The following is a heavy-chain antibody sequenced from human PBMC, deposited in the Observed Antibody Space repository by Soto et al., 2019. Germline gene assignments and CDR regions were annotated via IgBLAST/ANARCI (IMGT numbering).Heavy chain of an antibody. D-gene: IGHD1-1*01. CDR2: SYATGTT. V-gene: IGHV4-4*07. Sequence: SETLSLTCTVSGASISGFDWSWIRKSAGKGREWIGRSYATGTTDYNPSLKSQVMMSVDTSKKQFSLKLRSVTAADTAVYYCVRDGTKTLRDWFDPWGQGISVTVSS. CDR1: GASISGFD. CDR3: VRDGTKTLRDWFDP. J-gene: IGHJ5*02.